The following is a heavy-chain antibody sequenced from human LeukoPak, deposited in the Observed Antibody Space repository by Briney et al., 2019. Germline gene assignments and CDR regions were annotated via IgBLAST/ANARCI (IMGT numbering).Heavy chain of an antibody. CDR3: ARSYCSGGSCYPILDFDY. V-gene: IGHV1-18*04. D-gene: IGHD2-15*01. CDR1: GYTFTSYG. Sequence: ASVKVSCKASGYTFTSYGISWVRQARGQGLEWMGWISAYNGNTNYAQKLQGRVTMTTDTSTSTAYMELRSLRSDDTAVYYCARSYCSGGSCYPILDFDYWGQGTLVTVSS. CDR2: ISAYNGNT. J-gene: IGHJ4*02.